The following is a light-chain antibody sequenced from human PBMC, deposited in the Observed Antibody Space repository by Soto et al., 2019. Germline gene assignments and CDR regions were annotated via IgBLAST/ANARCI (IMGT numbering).Light chain of an antibody. CDR2: GAS. V-gene: IGKV3-20*01. J-gene: IGKJ2*01. CDR3: QQYHNSPLYT. Sequence: EIVLTQSPGTLSLSPGERATLSCWASQSVSSIYLAWYQHKPGQAPRLLIYGASNRATGIPDRFSGSGSGTEFTLTISRLEPEDFAVYYCQQYHNSPLYTFGPGTKLDLK. CDR1: QSVSSIY.